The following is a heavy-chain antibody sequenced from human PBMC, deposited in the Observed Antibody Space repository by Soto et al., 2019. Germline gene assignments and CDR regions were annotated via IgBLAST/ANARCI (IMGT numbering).Heavy chain of an antibody. CDR3: ASPPPYCSGGSCYWAY. Sequence: SETLSLTCTVSGGSISSSSYYWGWIRQPPGKGLEWIGSIYYSGSTYYNPSLKSRVTISVDTSKNQFSLKLSSVTAADTAVYYCASPPPYCSGGSCYWAYWGQGTLVTVYS. J-gene: IGHJ4*02. V-gene: IGHV4-39*01. CDR2: IYYSGST. CDR1: GGSISSSSYY. D-gene: IGHD2-15*01.